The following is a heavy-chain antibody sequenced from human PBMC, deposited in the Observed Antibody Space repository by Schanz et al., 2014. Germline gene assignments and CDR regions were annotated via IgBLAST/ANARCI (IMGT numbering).Heavy chain of an antibody. CDR3: ARDRGYCSGGSCLTFDY. CDR2: ISSSSSYI. Sequence: VQLVESGGYLVQPGGSLRLSCSASGFTFSSYSMNWVRQAPGKGLEWVTSISSSSSYIYYADSVKGRFTVSRDNARNSLYLHMNTLGAEDTAVYYCARDRGYCSGGSCLTFDYWGQGTLVTVSS. D-gene: IGHD2-15*01. J-gene: IGHJ4*02. CDR1: GFTFSSYS. V-gene: IGHV3-21*01.